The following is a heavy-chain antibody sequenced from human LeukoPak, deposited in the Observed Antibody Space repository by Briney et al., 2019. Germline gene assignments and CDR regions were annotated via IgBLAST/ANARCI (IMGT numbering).Heavy chain of an antibody. V-gene: IGHV3-23*01. Sequence: GGSLRLSCAASGFTFSSYAMSWVRQAPGKGLAWVSVISGSGGSTDNADSVKGRFTISRDNSKNTLYLQMNSLRAEDTAVYYCAKVPLLLWFGESHFDYWGQGTLVTVSS. CDR3: AKVPLLLWFGESHFDY. CDR2: ISGSGGST. CDR1: GFTFSSYA. D-gene: IGHD3-10*01. J-gene: IGHJ4*02.